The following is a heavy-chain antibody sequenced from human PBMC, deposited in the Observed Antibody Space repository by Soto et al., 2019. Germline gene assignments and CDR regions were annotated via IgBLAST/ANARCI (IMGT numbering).Heavy chain of an antibody. CDR2: IYYSGST. J-gene: IGHJ4*02. D-gene: IGHD3-22*01. CDR3: ARGPYYYDSSGYYNY. Sequence: QLQLQESGPGLVKPSETLPLTCTVSGGSISSSSNYWGWIRQPPGKGLEWIGSIYYSGSTYYNPSLKSRVTISVDTSKNHFSLKLSSVTAADTAVYYCARGPYYYDSSGYYNYWGQGTLVTVSS. V-gene: IGHV4-39*01. CDR1: GGSISSSSNY.